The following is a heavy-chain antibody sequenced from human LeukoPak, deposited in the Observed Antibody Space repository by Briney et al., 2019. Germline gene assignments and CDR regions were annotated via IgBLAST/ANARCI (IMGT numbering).Heavy chain of an antibody. D-gene: IGHD3-9*01. CDR2: ISAYNGNT. CDR1: GYTFTSYG. V-gene: IGHV1-18*01. CDR3: ARGRYYDILTGYYKWEGFDY. Sequence: GASVRVSCKASGYTFTSYGISWVRQAPGQGLEWMGWISAYNGNTNYAQKLQGRVTMTTDTSTSTAYMELRSLRSDDTAVYYCARGRYYDILTGYYKWEGFDYWGQETLVTVSS. J-gene: IGHJ4*02.